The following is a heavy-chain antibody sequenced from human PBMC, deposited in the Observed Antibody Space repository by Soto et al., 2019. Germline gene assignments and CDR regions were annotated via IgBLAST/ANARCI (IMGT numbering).Heavy chain of an antibody. CDR2: IVVGSGNT. J-gene: IGHJ4*03. CDR1: GFTFTSSG. V-gene: IGHV1-58*01. D-gene: IGHD3-3*01. CDR3: AAGWGIRDFWSQGS. Sequence: ASVKVSCKASGFTFTSSGVQWVRQARGQRLEWIGWIVVGSGNTNYAQKFQERGTITRDMSTSTAYMELSSLRSEGTAVHYCAAGWGIRDFWSQGSWGEGTLVIVSS.